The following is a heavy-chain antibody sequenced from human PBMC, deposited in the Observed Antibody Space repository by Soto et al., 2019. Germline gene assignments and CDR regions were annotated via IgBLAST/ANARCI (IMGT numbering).Heavy chain of an antibody. J-gene: IGHJ4*02. V-gene: IGHV3-15*01. CDR2: IKGSHAGGTT. Sequence: EVQLVVSGGGLVEPGGSIRLSCVASGFTFTKAYMTWVRQAPGKGLEWVGRIKGSHAGGTTDYATSVKGRFTISRDDSKKTLYLQMNSLKTEDTSVYYCATEGGYPGSNFYGAYWGQGPRVTVSS. CDR3: ATEGGYPGSNFYGAY. CDR1: GFTFTKAY. D-gene: IGHD1-26*01.